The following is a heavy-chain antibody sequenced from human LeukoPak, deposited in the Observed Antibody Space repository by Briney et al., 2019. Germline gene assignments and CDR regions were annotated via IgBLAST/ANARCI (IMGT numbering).Heavy chain of an antibody. D-gene: IGHD5-24*01. J-gene: IGHJ4*02. CDR2: ISSSGSPI. Sequence: GGSLRLSCAASGFTFSSYEMNWVRQPPGKGLEWVSYISSSGSPIYYADSVKGRFTISRDNAKNSLYLQMNSLRAEDTAVYYCAREVRDGYNPEYYFDFWGQGTIVTVSS. CDR3: AREVRDGYNPEYYFDF. CDR1: GFTFSSYE. V-gene: IGHV3-48*03.